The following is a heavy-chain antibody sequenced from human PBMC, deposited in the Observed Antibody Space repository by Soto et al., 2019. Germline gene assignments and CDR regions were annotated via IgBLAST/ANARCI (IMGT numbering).Heavy chain of an antibody. CDR1: GGTFSSYA. J-gene: IGHJ3*02. D-gene: IGHD1-1*01. CDR3: ARENVGFNYADAFDI. V-gene: IGHV1-69*06. Sequence: SVKVSCKASGGTFSSYAISRVRQAPGQGLEWMGGIIPIFGTANYAQKFQGRVTITADKSTSTAYMELSSLRSEDTAVYYCARENVGFNYADAFDIWGQGTMVTVSS. CDR2: IIPIFGTA.